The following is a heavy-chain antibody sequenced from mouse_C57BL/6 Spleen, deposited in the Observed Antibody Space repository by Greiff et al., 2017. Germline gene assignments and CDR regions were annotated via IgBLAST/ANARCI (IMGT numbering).Heavy chain of an antibody. V-gene: IGHV5-17*01. CDR2: ISSGSSTI. CDR1: GFTFSDYG. Sequence: DVMLVESGGGLVKPGGSLKLSCAASGFTFSDYGMHWVRQAPEKGLEWVAYISSGSSTIYYADTVKGRFTISRDNAKNTLFLQMTNLRSEDTAMYYCARGPYYSNSLFAYWGQGTLVTVSA. D-gene: IGHD2-5*01. J-gene: IGHJ3*01. CDR3: ARGPYYSNSLFAY.